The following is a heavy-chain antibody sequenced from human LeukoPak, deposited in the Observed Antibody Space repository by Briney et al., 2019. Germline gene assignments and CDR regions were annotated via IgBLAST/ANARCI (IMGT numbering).Heavy chain of an antibody. CDR2: IYYSGST. CDR1: GGSISSYY. Sequence: SETLSLTCTVPGGSISSYYWSWIRQPPGKGLEWIGYIYYSGSTNYNPSLKSRVTMSVDTSKNQFSLKLSSVTAADTAVYYCARGEYQLDYWGQGTLLTVSS. D-gene: IGHD2-2*01. J-gene: IGHJ4*02. CDR3: ARGEYQLDY. V-gene: IGHV4-59*01.